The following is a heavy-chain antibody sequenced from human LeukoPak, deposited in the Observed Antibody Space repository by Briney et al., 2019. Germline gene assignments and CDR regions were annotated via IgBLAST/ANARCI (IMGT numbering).Heavy chain of an antibody. Sequence: GGSLRLSCAASGFIFSSYSMNWVRQSPGKGLEWVSSITSSSTFIYYADSVKGRFTVSRDNAKSSLYLQMNSLRVEDTAVYYCARSDGRQNYDSYYYYMDVWGKGTTVTVSS. V-gene: IGHV3-21*01. CDR1: GFIFSSYS. CDR2: ITSSSTFI. D-gene: IGHD1-7*01. J-gene: IGHJ6*03. CDR3: ARSDGRQNYDSYYYYMDV.